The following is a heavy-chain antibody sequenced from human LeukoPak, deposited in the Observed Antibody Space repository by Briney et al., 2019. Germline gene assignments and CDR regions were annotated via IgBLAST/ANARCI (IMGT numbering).Heavy chain of an antibody. V-gene: IGHV3-72*01. CDR2: SRNKANSYTP. J-gene: IGHJ3*02. CDR3: TRGYSGGWVYAFDI. Sequence: GGSLRLSCAVSGSTFSDQYMDWVRQAPGKGLEWVGRSRNKANSYTPDYDAFVKGRFSISRDDSKNSLYLQMNSLKTEDTAVYFCTRGYSGGWVYAFDIWGQGTMVTVSS. D-gene: IGHD6-19*01. CDR1: GSTFSDQY.